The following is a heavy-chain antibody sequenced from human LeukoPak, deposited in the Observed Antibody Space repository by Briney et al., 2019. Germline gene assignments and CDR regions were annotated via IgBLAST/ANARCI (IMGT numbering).Heavy chain of an antibody. Sequence: SETLSLTCAVSGYSISSGYYWGWIRQPPGKGLEWIGSIYHSGSTYYNPSLKSRVTISVDTSKNQFSLKLSSVTAADTAVYYCPSHRRRGAAAEPDYWGQGTLVTVSS. D-gene: IGHD6-13*01. CDR2: IYHSGST. V-gene: IGHV4-38-2*01. CDR1: GYSISSGYY. J-gene: IGHJ4*02. CDR3: PSHRRRGAAAEPDY.